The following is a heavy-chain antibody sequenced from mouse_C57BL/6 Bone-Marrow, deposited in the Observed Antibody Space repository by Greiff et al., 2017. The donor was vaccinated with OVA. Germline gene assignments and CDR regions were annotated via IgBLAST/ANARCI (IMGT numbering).Heavy chain of an antibody. CDR1: GYTFTSYW. D-gene: IGHD1-1*01. Sequence: QVQLQQPGAELVKPGASVKMSCKASGYTFTSYWITWVKQRPGQGLEWIGDIYPGSGSTNYNEKFKSKATLTVDTSSSTAYMQLSSLTSEDSAVYYCAIYHGSSPRYAMDDWGQGTSVTVSS. CDR2: IYPGSGST. CDR3: AIYHGSSPRYAMDD. V-gene: IGHV1-55*01. J-gene: IGHJ4*01.